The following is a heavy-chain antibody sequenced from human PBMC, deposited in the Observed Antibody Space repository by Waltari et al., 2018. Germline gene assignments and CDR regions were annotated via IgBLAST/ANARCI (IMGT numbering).Heavy chain of an antibody. Sequence: QLQLQESGPGLVKPAETLSPTCSVSGGSITTSRHYRGWIRQPPGQGLEWIATLSYNGATYTSPSLTSRVTMSRDTSKNQLSLTLGAVTAADAAVYYCATYIGASVGTAAFDVWGQGKMVIVSS. D-gene: IGHD5-12*01. CDR2: LSYNGAT. CDR1: GGSITTSRHY. V-gene: IGHV4-39*01. CDR3: ATYIGASVGTAAFDV. J-gene: IGHJ3*01.